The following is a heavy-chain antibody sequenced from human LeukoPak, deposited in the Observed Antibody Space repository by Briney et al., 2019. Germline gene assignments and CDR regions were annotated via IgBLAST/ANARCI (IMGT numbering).Heavy chain of an antibody. CDR2: IYYTGKT. CDR1: GDSVSNGNYY. D-gene: IGHD3-10*01. CDR3: ARSQNYYGSGDY. J-gene: IGHJ4*02. V-gene: IGHV4-61*03. Sequence: SETLSLTCTVSGDSVSNGNYYWSWLRQPPGKALEWIGYIYYTGKTYYNPSLEGRVTILVDTSRNHFSVKLSSVTAADTAVYYCARSQNYYGSGDYWSQGTLVTVFS.